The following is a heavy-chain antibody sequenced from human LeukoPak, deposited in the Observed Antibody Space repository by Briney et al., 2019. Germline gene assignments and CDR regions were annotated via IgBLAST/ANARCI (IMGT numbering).Heavy chain of an antibody. CDR1: GFTFSSYG. CDR2: IWYDGSNK. V-gene: IGHV3-33*01. CDR3: ARGAYCSSTSCYSQYYFDY. Sequence: QPGGSLRLSCAASGFTFSSYGMHWVRQAPGKGLEWVAVIWYDGSNKYYADSVKGRFTISRDNSKYTLYLQMNSLRAEDTAVYYCARGAYCSSTSCYSQYYFDYWGQGTLVTVSS. D-gene: IGHD2-2*01. J-gene: IGHJ4*02.